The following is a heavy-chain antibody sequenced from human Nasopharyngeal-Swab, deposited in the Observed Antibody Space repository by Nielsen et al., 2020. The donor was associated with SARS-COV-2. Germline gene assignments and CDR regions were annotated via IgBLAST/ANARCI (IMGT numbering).Heavy chain of an antibody. D-gene: IGHD1-26*01. Sequence: LSLTCAVYGGSFSGYYWSWIRQAPGKGLEWVSYISSSGSTIYYADSVKGRFTISRDNAKNSLYLQMNSLRAEDTAVYYCARGRSGSYFDYWGQGTLVTVSS. CDR2: ISSSGSTI. J-gene: IGHJ4*02. CDR3: ARGRSGSYFDY. CDR1: GGSFSGYY. V-gene: IGHV3-11*01.